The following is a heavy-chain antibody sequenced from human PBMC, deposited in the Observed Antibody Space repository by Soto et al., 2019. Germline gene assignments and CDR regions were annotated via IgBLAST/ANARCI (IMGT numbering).Heavy chain of an antibody. CDR1: GFTFSSYW. J-gene: IGHJ4*02. Sequence: GGSLRLSCAASGFTFSSYWMSWARQAPGKGLEWVANIKQDGSEKYYVDSAKGRFTISRDNAKHSLYLQMNSLRAEDTAVYYCARDRVRFLYWGQGTLVTVSS. CDR3: ARDRVRFLY. CDR2: IKQDGSEK. V-gene: IGHV3-7*01. D-gene: IGHD3-3*01.